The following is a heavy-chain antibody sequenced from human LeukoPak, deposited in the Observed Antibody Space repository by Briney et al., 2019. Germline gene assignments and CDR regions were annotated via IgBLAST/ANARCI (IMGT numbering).Heavy chain of an antibody. D-gene: IGHD1-26*01. Sequence: PSETLSLTCTVSGDSISSGDFYWSWIRQPPGKGLEWIGYIYHSGSTYYNASLKSRVTISVDRSKNQFSLKLSSVTAADTAVYYCARHEGWELLQGHFDYWGQGTLVTVSS. V-gene: IGHV4-30-2*01. CDR2: IYHSGST. CDR1: GDSISSGDFY. J-gene: IGHJ4*02. CDR3: ARHEGWELLQGHFDY.